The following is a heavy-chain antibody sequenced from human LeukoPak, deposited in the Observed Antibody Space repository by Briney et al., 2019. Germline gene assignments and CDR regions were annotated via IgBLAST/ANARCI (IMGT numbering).Heavy chain of an antibody. D-gene: IGHD3-22*01. Sequence: GGSLRLSCVASGFIFTYSNLNWVRQAPGKGLEWVSSISRGGGSTYYADSVKGRFTISRDNAKNSLYLQMNSLRAEDTAVYFCVRGDRRDYWGQGTLVSVSS. V-gene: IGHV3-21*01. J-gene: IGHJ4*02. CDR3: VRGDRRDY. CDR1: GFIFTYSN. CDR2: ISRGGGST.